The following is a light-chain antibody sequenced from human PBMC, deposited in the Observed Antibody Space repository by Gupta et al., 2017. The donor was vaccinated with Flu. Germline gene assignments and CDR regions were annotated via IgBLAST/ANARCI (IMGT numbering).Light chain of an antibody. CDR1: QSILYSSNNKNY. CDR2: WAP. Sequence: DIVLTQSPDSLAVSLGERATINCKSSQSILYSSNNKNYLAWYQQKPGQPPRLLIYWAPTRESGVPDRISGSGSGTDFSLTISSLQAEDVAVYYCQQEYDGPSTFGQGTKVEVK. J-gene: IGKJ1*01. V-gene: IGKV4-1*01. CDR3: QQEYDGPST.